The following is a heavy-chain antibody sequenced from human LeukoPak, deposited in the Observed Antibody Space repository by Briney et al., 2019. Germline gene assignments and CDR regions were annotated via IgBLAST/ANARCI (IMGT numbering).Heavy chain of an antibody. J-gene: IGHJ4*02. CDR3: ARDGDTTSKVDY. CDR2: ITRSGA. V-gene: IGHV3-11*01. CDR1: GFTFRHHY. D-gene: IGHD7-27*01. Sequence: GGSLRLSCAASGFTFRHHYMSWIRQAPGKGLEWISYITRSGAFYADSVKGRFTISMDNAKNSLYLQMNSLRVEATAVYYCARDGDTTSKVDYLGQGTLVTVSS.